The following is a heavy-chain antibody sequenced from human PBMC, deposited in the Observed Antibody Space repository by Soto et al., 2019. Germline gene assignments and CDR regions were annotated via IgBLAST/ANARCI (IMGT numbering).Heavy chain of an antibody. CDR3: ARHNLLTSGWAGTYYYYYYGMDV. CDR2: IYYSGST. CDR1: GGSISRSSYY. V-gene: IGHV4-39*01. Sequence: LSXTFTLSGGSISRSSYYWGWIRQPPGKGLEWIGSIYYSGSTYHNPSLKSRVTISVDTSKNQFSLKLSSVTAADTAVYYCARHNLLTSGWAGTYYYYYYGMDVWGQGTTVTVSS. J-gene: IGHJ6*02. D-gene: IGHD6-19*01.